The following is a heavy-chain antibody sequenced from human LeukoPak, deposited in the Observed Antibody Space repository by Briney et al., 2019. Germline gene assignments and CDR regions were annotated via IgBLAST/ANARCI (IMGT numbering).Heavy chain of an antibody. V-gene: IGHV4-61*02. D-gene: IGHD5-24*01. Sequence: SQTLSLTCTVSGGSISSGSYYWSWIRQPAGKGLEWIGRIYTSGSTNYNPSLKSRVTISVDTSKNQFSLKLSSVTAADTAVYYCAKSLGWLQSANTNYFGYWGQGTLVTVSS. CDR1: GGSISSGSYY. CDR3: AKSLGWLQSANTNYFGY. CDR2: IYTSGST. J-gene: IGHJ4*02.